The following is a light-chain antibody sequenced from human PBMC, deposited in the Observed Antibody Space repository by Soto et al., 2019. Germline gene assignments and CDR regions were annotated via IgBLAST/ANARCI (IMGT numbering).Light chain of an antibody. Sequence: EIVLTQSPATLSLSPGEGATLSCRASQSVSSSLAWYHQKLGQAPRLLIYDASNRSTGIPARFSGSGSETDFTLTISSLEPEDFAVYYCQQRSNWPLTFGQGTRLEIK. J-gene: IGKJ5*01. CDR3: QQRSNWPLT. CDR2: DAS. V-gene: IGKV3-11*01. CDR1: QSVSSS.